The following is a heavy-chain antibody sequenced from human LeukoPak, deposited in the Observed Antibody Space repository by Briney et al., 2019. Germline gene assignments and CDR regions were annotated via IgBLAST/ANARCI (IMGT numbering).Heavy chain of an antibody. V-gene: IGHV3-21*04. D-gene: IGHD1-1*01. CDR3: AKASGYNWNDKEAFDY. Sequence: PGGSLRLSCAASGFTFSSYSMNWVRQAPGKGLEWVSSISSSSSYIYYADSVKGRLTISRDNSKNTLYLQMNSLRAEDTAVYYCAKASGYNWNDKEAFDYWGQGTLVTVSS. CDR2: ISSSSSYI. J-gene: IGHJ4*02. CDR1: GFTFSSYS.